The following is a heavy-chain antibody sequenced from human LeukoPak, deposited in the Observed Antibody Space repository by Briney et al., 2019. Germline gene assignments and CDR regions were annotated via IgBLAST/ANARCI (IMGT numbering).Heavy chain of an antibody. J-gene: IGHJ4*02. CDR3: AAVSAKVRGADY. D-gene: IGHD3-10*01. CDR1: GFTFSSYE. CDR2: ISSSGNTI. Sequence: PGGSLRLSCAASGFTFSSYEMNWVRQAPGKGLEWVSYISSSGNTIYYADSVKGRFTISRDNAKNSLYLQMNSLRAEDTALYYCAAVSAKVRGADYWGQGTLVTVSS. V-gene: IGHV3-48*03.